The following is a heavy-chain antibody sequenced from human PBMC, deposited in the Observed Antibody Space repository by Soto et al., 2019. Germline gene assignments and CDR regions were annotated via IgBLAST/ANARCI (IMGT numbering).Heavy chain of an antibody. J-gene: IGHJ6*02. V-gene: IGHV3-30*18. CDR1: GFTFSTYG. D-gene: IGHD4-17*01. CDR2: ISYDGTNK. CDR3: AKDLQSYGDYDYYCYGMAV. Sequence: QVQLVESGGGEVQPGRSVTISCAASGFTFSTYGMHWVRQTPGKGLEWVAVISYDGTNKFYSDSVKGRFTISRDNFKNTLTLQMNSLRADDTAVYSCAKDLQSYGDYDYYCYGMAVWGRGTRVTVSS.